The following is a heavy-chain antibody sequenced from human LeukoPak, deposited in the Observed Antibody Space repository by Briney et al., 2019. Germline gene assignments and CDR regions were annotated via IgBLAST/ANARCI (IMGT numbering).Heavy chain of an antibody. J-gene: IGHJ6*03. Sequence: GGSLRLSCAASGFTFSSYEMNWVRQAPGKGLEWVSYISSSGSTIYYADSVKGRFTISRDNAKNSLYLQMNSLRAEDTAVYYCARDPYSGSYGDSYYYYMDVWGKGTTVTISS. CDR1: GFTFSSYE. D-gene: IGHD1-26*01. V-gene: IGHV3-48*03. CDR3: ARDPYSGSYGDSYYYYMDV. CDR2: ISSSGSTI.